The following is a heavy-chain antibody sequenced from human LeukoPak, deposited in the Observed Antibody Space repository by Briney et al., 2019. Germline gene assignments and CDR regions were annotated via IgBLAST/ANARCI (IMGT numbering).Heavy chain of an antibody. CDR2: ISGSSGAK. CDR3: AIILATLSY. J-gene: IGHJ4*02. D-gene: IGHD5-12*01. CDR1: GFTFSTYS. V-gene: IGHV3-48*01. Sequence: GGSLRLSCAASGFTFSTYSMNWVRQAPGKGLEWISYISGSSGAKHYADSVKGRFTIFGDHAKSSLYLQMNSLRVEDTAIYYCAIILATLSYWGQGTLVTVSS.